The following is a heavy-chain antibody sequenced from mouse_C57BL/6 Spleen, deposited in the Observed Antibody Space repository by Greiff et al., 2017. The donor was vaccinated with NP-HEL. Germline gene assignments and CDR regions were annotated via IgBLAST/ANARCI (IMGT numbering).Heavy chain of an antibody. Sequence: AQLQQSGPGLVAPSQSLSITCTVSGFSFTSYGVSWVRQPPGKGLEWLGVIWGDGSTNYHSALISRLSISKDNSKSQVFLKLNSLQTDDTATYYCAKEEIYYYGSSYGYYAMDYWGQGTSVTVSS. CDR3: AKEEIYYYGSSYGYYAMDY. J-gene: IGHJ4*01. CDR2: IWGDGST. V-gene: IGHV2-3*01. D-gene: IGHD1-1*01. CDR1: GFSFTSYG.